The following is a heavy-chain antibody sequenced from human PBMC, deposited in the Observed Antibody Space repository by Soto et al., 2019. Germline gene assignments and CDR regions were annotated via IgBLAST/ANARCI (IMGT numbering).Heavy chain of an antibody. Sequence: PGGSLRLSCATSGFTFHDYAMSWVRQAPGKGLEWVSAIAFTGSATYYADSVKGRFTISRDNAKNTVSLQMNTLRAEDTAVYYCAREDSIIIPAVSDFWGQGTLVTVSS. V-gene: IGHV3-23*01. CDR3: AREDSIIIPAVSDF. J-gene: IGHJ4*02. CDR2: IAFTGSAT. CDR1: GFTFHDYA. D-gene: IGHD2-2*01.